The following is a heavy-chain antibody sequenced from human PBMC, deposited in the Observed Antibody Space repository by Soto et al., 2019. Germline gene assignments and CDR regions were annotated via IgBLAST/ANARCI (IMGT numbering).Heavy chain of an antibody. D-gene: IGHD2-15*01. V-gene: IGHV1-2*04. CDR3: ARDLTDVVVVAATVPSYGMDV. CDR1: GYTFTGYY. J-gene: IGHJ6*02. Sequence: QVQMVQSRAEVKKPGASVKVSCKASGYTFTGYYMHWVRQAPGPGLEWMGWINPNSGGTNYAQKFQGWGTMTRDTSISTAYMELSRLRSDDTAVYYCARDLTDVVVVAATVPSYGMDVWGQGTTVTVSS. CDR2: INPNSGGT.